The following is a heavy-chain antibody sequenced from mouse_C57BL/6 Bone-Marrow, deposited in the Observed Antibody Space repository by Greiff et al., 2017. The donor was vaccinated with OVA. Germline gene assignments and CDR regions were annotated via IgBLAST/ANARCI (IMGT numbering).Heavy chain of an antibody. CDR3: GRRDPFTTVVATDWYVDV. Sequence: VQLQQSGAELASPGASVTLSCKASGYTFTDHIMNWVKKRPGQGLEWIGRIYPVSGETNYNQTFMGKATFSVDRSSSTVYMVLNSLTSEDPAVYYCGRRDPFTTVVATDWYVDVWGTGTTVTVSS. CDR1: GYTFTDHI. CDR2: IYPVSGET. D-gene: IGHD1-1*01. V-gene: IGHV1-11*01. J-gene: IGHJ1*03.